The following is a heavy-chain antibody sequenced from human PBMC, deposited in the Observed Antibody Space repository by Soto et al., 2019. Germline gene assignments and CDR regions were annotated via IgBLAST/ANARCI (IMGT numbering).Heavy chain of an antibody. V-gene: IGHV2-5*02. CDR1: GFSLTTSGVG. J-gene: IGHJ4*02. Sequence: QITLKESVPTLVKPTQTLTLTCTFSGFSLTTSGVGVGWIRQPPGKALEWLALIFWDDDKRYRPSLKSRLTITKDTTKNQLVLTMTTMAPVDTATYYCASSSGYRIFDCWGQGTLVNVSS. D-gene: IGHD3-22*01. CDR3: ASSSGYRIFDC. CDR2: IFWDDDK.